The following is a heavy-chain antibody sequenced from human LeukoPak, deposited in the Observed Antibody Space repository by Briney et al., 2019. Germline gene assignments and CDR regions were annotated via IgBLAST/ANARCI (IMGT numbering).Heavy chain of an antibody. D-gene: IGHD2-2*01. V-gene: IGHV3-21*01. J-gene: IGHJ4*02. Sequence: PGGSLRLSCAASGFTFSSYSMNWVRQAPGKGLEWVSSISGSSSYIYCGDSVKGRCTISRDNAKKSLYLQMNSLRVEDTAVYYCVRDGRGYCGSTSCRPFDSWGRGTQVTVSS. CDR3: VRDGRGYCGSTSCRPFDS. CDR1: GFTFSSYS. CDR2: ISGSSSYI.